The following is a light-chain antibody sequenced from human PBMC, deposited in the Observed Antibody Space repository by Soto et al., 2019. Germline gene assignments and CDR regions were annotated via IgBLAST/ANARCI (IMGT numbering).Light chain of an antibody. Sequence: DIQMTKSPSTLSASVWDRVSITCRASQSVGNSLAWYQQRPGKAPKLLIFDASTLESGVPSKFSGSGSDTEFTFTISSLQPDDSATYYCQQYNTYGLTFGGGTKVDIK. CDR3: QQYNTYGLT. J-gene: IGKJ4*02. CDR2: DAS. CDR1: QSVGNS. V-gene: IGKV1-5*01.